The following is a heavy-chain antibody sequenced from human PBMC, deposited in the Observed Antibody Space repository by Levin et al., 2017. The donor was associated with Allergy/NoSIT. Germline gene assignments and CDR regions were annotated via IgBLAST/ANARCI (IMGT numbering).Heavy chain of an antibody. CDR2: INTDGSST. V-gene: IGHV3-74*01. CDR1: GFTFSSYW. Sequence: GGSLRLSCAASGFTFSSYWMHWVRQAPGKGLVWVSRINTDGSSTSYADSVKGRFTVSRDNAKNTLYLQMNSLRAEDTAVYYCAKGGGKVFDYWGQGTLVTVSS. CDR3: AKGGGKVFDY. J-gene: IGHJ4*02. D-gene: IGHD3-16*01.